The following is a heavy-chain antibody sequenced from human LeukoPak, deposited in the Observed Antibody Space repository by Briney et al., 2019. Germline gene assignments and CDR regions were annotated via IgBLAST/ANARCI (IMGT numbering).Heavy chain of an antibody. D-gene: IGHD3-10*01. CDR3: AREDYGSGIGGSDWFDP. Sequence: PSETLSLTCTVSGGSISSGSYYWSWIRQPAGKGLEWIGRIYTSGSTNYNPSLKSRVTMSVDTSKNQFSLKLRSVTAADTAMYYCAREDYGSGIGGSDWFDPWGQGTLVTVSS. CDR2: IYTSGST. J-gene: IGHJ5*02. V-gene: IGHV4-61*02. CDR1: GGSISSGSYY.